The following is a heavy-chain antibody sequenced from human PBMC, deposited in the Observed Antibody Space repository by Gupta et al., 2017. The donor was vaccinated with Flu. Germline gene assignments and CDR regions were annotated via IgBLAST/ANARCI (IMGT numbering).Heavy chain of an antibody. CDR2: ISGSGDTT. V-gene: IGHV3-23*01. J-gene: IGHJ4*02. CDR1: GITFSTHA. Sequence: EVQLLESGGGLIQPGGSLRLSCADSGITFSTHAMNWVRQAPEKGLEWVSAISGSGDTTYYADPVKGRFTISRDNSKYTLYLQMNSLRAEDTAVYYCAKAAYSYGTGRFFDSWGQGTLVTVSS. D-gene: IGHD5-18*01. CDR3: AKAAYSYGTGRFFDS.